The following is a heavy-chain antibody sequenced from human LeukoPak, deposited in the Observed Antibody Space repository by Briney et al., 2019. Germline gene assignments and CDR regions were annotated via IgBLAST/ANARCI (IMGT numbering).Heavy chain of an antibody. D-gene: IGHD3-3*01. CDR2: ISSSSSTI. Sequence: PGGSLRLSCAASGFTFSSYSMNWVRQAPGKGLEWVSYISSSSSTIYYADSVKGRFTISRDNAKNSLYLQMNSLRAEDTAVYYCARDHTYYDFWSGYPDPLDYWGQGTLVTVSS. V-gene: IGHV3-48*01. CDR1: GFTFSSYS. CDR3: ARDHTYYDFWSGYPDPLDY. J-gene: IGHJ4*02.